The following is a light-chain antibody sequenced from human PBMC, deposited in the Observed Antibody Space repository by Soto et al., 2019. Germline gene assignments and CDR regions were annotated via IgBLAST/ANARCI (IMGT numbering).Light chain of an antibody. Sequence: QSALTQPASVSGSPGQSITISCTGTSSDVGGYNYVSWYQQHPGKAPKLMIFEVTTRPSGVSNRFSGSKSGNTASLTISGLQAEDEADYYCSSYTGSSTYVFGTGTKVTV. J-gene: IGLJ1*01. CDR3: SSYTGSSTYV. V-gene: IGLV2-14*01. CDR1: SSDVGGYNY. CDR2: EVT.